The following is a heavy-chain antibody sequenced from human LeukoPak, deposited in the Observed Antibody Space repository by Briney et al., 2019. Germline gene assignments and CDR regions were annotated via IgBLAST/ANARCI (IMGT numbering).Heavy chain of an antibody. CDR1: GGSFSGYY. Sequence: NASETLSLTCAVYGGSFSGYYWSWIRQPPGKGLEWIGEINHSGSTNYNPSLKSRVTISVDTSKNQFSLKLSSVTAADTAVYYCARGARYSSGWSPFDYWGQGTLVTVSS. V-gene: IGHV4-34*01. CDR2: INHSGST. CDR3: ARGARYSSGWSPFDY. J-gene: IGHJ4*02. D-gene: IGHD6-19*01.